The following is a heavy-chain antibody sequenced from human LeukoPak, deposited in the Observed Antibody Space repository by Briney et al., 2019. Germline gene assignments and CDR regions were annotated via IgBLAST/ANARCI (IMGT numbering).Heavy chain of an antibody. D-gene: IGHD6-19*01. CDR2: INSDGSST. V-gene: IGHV3-74*01. J-gene: IGHJ6*02. CDR1: GLTFSSYW. CDR3: AKDLSIAVAGNYYYYYYGMDV. Sequence: GGSLRLSCAASGLTFSSYWMHWVRQAPGKGLVWVSRINSDGSSTSYADSVKGRFTISRDNSKDTLYLQMNSLRAEDTAVYYCAKDLSIAVAGNYYYYYYGMDVWGQGTTVTVSS.